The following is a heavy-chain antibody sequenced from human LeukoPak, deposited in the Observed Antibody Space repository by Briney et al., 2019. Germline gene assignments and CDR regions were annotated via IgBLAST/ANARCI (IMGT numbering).Heavy chain of an antibody. CDR3: ARGDGYNSYYFDY. J-gene: IGHJ4*02. V-gene: IGHV3-11*01. D-gene: IGHD5-24*01. CDR2: ISSSGSTI. CDR1: GFTFSDYY. Sequence: GGSLRLSCAASGFTFSDYYMSWIRQAPGKGLEGVSYISSSGSTIYYADSVKGRFTISRDNAKNSLYLQMNSLRAEDTAMYYCARGDGYNSYYFDYWVQGTLVTVSS.